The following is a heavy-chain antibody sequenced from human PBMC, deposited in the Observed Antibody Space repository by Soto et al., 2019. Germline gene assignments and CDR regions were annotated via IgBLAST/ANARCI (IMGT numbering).Heavy chain of an antibody. CDR1: GFTFSSYG. Sequence: GGSLRLSCAASGFTFSSYGMTWVRQAPGKGLEWVSGVDASGGTTYYADSVKGRFTISRDNSKNTLYLQMNSLRAEDTAVYYCAKRWGENYYYYMDVWGKGTTVTVSS. CDR2: VDASGGTT. CDR3: AKRWGENYYYYMDV. V-gene: IGHV3-23*01. J-gene: IGHJ6*03. D-gene: IGHD3-16*01.